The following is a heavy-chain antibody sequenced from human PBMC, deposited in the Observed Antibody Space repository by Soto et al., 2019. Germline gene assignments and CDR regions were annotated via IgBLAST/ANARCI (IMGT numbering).Heavy chain of an antibody. J-gene: IGHJ4*02. D-gene: IGHD1-26*01. CDR1: GGTFSSYA. Sequence: SVKVSCKASGGTFSSYAISWVRQAPGQGLEWMGGIIPIFGTANYAQKFQGRVTITADESTSTAYMELSSLRSEDTAVYYCARARYSGSFGTYWGQGTLVTVSS. V-gene: IGHV1-69*13. CDR2: IIPIFGTA. CDR3: ARARYSGSFGTY.